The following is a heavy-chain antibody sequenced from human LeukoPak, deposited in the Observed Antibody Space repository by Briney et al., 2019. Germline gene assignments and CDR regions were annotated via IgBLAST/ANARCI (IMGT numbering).Heavy chain of an antibody. J-gene: IGHJ4*02. Sequence: GASVKVSCKASGYTFTGYYMHWVRQAPGQGLEWMGWINANSGGTNYAQKFQGRVTMTRDTSISTAYMELSRLRSDDTAVYYCAREVAGPYDSSGYYYYWGQGTLVTVSS. CDR3: AREVAGPYDSSGYYYY. D-gene: IGHD3-22*01. CDR2: INANSGGT. V-gene: IGHV1-2*02. CDR1: GYTFTGYY.